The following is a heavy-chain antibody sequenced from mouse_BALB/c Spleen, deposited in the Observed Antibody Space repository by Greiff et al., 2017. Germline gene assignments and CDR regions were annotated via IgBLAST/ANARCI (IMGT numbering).Heavy chain of an antibody. CDR1: GYTFTDYY. Sequence: QVQLKESGAELARPGASVKLSCKASGYTFTDYYINWVKQRTGQGLEWIGEIYPGSGNTYYNEKFKGKATLTADKSSSTAYMQLSSLTSEDSAVYFCARERDLPGDYWGQGTTLTVSA. V-gene: IGHV1-77*01. CDR2: IYPGSGNT. CDR3: ARERDLPGDY. J-gene: IGHJ2*01.